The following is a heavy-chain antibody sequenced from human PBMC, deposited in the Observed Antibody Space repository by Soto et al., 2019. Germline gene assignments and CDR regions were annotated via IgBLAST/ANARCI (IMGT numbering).Heavy chain of an antibody. CDR3: ASEAAAGTGYYYGMDV. V-gene: IGHV3-30-3*01. D-gene: IGHD6-13*01. J-gene: IGHJ6*02. CDR2: ISCDGSNK. Sequence: GGSLRLSCAASGFTFSSYAMHWVRQAPGKGLEWVAVISCDGSNKYYADSVKGRFTISRDNSKNTLYLQINSLRAEDTAVYYCASEAAAGTGYYYGMDVWGQGTTVTVSS. CDR1: GFTFSSYA.